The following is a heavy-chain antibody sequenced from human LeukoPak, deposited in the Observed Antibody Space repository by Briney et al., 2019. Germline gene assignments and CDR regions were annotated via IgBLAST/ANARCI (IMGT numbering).Heavy chain of an antibody. D-gene: IGHD2-2*01. CDR3: ASGEGCSSNSCTLVY. V-gene: IGHV4-59*08. CDR1: GGSISSYY. Sequence: SETLSLTCTVSGGSISSYYWTWIRQPPGKGLEWVGYIHYSGNTNYNPSLTGRVTISVDTSKIQISLKLSSVTAADTAVYYCASGEGCSSNSCTLVYWGQGTLVTVSS. CDR2: IHYSGNT. J-gene: IGHJ4*02.